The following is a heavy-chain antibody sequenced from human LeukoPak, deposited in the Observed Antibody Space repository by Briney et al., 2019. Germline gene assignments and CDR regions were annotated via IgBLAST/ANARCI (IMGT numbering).Heavy chain of an antibody. J-gene: IGHJ4*02. CDR3: AKGSSSGWPYFFDC. Sequence: GGSLRLSCAASGFTFSNYAMSWVRQAPGKGLEWFSAISGGSGSSTYYADAVKGRFTISRDNSKTTLYLEMNSLRAEDTAVCYCAKGSSSGWPYFFDCWGQGTLVTVSS. V-gene: IGHV3-23*01. D-gene: IGHD6-19*01. CDR2: ISGGSGSST. CDR1: GFTFSNYA.